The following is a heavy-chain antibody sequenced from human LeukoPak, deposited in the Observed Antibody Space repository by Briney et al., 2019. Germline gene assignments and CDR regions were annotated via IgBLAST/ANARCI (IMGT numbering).Heavy chain of an antibody. CDR3: ARELLGSLND. J-gene: IGHJ4*02. V-gene: IGHV4-59*01. D-gene: IGHD2-8*02. CDR1: GGSISSYY. Sequence: SETLSLTCTVSGGSISSYYWSWIRQPPGKGLEWIGYIYYSGSTNYNPSLKSRVTISVDTSKNQFSLKLSSVTAADTAVYYCARELLGSLNDWGQGTLVTVSS. CDR2: IYYSGST.